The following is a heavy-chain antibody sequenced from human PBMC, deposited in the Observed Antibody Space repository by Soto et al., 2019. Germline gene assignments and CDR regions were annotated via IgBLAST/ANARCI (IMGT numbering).Heavy chain of an antibody. CDR3: ARRGVLYCSGGSCYQDDDAFDI. Sequence: ETLSLTCAFYGGSFSGYYWSWIRQPPGKGLEWIGEINHSGSTNYNPSLKSRVTISVDTSKNQFSLKLSSVTATDTAVYYCARRGVLYCSGGSCYQDDDAFDIWGQGTMVTVSS. CDR2: INHSGST. J-gene: IGHJ3*02. V-gene: IGHV4-34*01. D-gene: IGHD2-15*01. CDR1: GGSFSGYY.